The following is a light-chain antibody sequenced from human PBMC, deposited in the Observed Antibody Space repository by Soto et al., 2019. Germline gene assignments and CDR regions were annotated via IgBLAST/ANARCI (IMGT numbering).Light chain of an antibody. CDR2: AAS. CDR1: QSISSY. V-gene: IGKV1-39*01. CDR3: QQSYNTLSWT. J-gene: IGKJ1*01. Sequence: DFQMTQSPSSLSASVANRVTITCRASQSISSYLNWYKQKLGKAPKLLIYAASHLQSGVPSRFRGSGSGTDFTLTISSLQPEDFATYYCQQSYNTLSWTFGQGTKVDIK.